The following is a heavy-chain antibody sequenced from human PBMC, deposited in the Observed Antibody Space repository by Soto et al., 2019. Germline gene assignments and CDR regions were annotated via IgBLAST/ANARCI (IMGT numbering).Heavy chain of an antibody. D-gene: IGHD3-10*01. V-gene: IGHV1-2*04. Sequence: QVQLVQSGAEVKKPGASVKVSCKASGYTFTGYYMHWVRQAPGQGLEWMGWINPDSGVTYYAQKFQGWVTMTRDTSISTAYMELSRLRSDDTALYYCVRANYGSGSYYLGYWGQGTLVTVSS. CDR3: VRANYGSGSYYLGY. J-gene: IGHJ4*02. CDR2: INPDSGVT. CDR1: GYTFTGYY.